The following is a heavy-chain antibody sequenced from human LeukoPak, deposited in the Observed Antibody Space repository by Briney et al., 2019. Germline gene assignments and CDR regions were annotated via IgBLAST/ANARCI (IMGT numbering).Heavy chain of an antibody. J-gene: IGHJ4*02. CDR2: VSYDGTKK. Sequence: GGSLRLSCAASGFTFINYAMHWIRQAPGKGLEWVAVVSYDGTKKYYADSVKGRFTISRDSSKNTPYLEMDSLRADDTAVYYCARDVNVGTTNFYFDYWGQGTLVTVSS. D-gene: IGHD7-27*01. CDR3: ARDVNVGTTNFYFDY. CDR1: GFTFINYA. V-gene: IGHV3-30*04.